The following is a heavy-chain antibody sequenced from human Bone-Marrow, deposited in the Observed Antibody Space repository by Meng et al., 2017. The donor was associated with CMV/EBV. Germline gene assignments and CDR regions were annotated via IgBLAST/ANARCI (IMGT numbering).Heavy chain of an antibody. CDR1: GGSVSDNYW. V-gene: IGHV4-4*02. J-gene: IGHJ4*02. CDR3: ARDVGSSTPGGY. CDR2: IYHSGTT. D-gene: IGHD2-2*01. Sequence: CAVSGGSVSDNYWWSWVRQPPGRGLEWIGEIYHSGTTNYNPSLKNRATMPLDKSNNQLSLRLNSVAAADTAVYYCARDVGSSTPGGYWGQGTLVTVSS.